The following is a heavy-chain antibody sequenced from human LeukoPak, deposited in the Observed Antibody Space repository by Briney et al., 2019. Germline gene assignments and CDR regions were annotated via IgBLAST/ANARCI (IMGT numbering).Heavy chain of an antibody. D-gene: IGHD3-9*01. CDR2: ISGVSEDT. V-gene: IGHV3-23*01. J-gene: IGHJ4*02. CDR1: GFTFSSYA. Sequence: GGSLRLSCAASGFTFSSYAMSWVRQAPGKGLEWVAAISGVSEDTHYADSVKGRFTISRANSKNTLCLQEPKPRIGDTAIYYCAKDHVDWGSSFDSWGQGTQVTVSS. CDR3: AKDHVDWGSSFDS.